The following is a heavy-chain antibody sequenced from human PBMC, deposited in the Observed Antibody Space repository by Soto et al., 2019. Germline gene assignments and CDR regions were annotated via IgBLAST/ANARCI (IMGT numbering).Heavy chain of an antibody. D-gene: IGHD2-2*01. V-gene: IGHV3-11*01. CDR1: GFTFSDYY. CDR3: AREAPEDIVVVPAAMLAWSYYYYYMDV. CDR2: ISSSGSTI. Sequence: GGSLRLSCAASGFTFSDYYMSWIRQAPGKGLEWVSYISSSGSTIYYADSVKGRFTISRDNAKNSLYLQMNSLRAEDTAVYYCAREAPEDIVVVPAAMLAWSYYYYYMDVWGKGTTVTVSS. J-gene: IGHJ6*03.